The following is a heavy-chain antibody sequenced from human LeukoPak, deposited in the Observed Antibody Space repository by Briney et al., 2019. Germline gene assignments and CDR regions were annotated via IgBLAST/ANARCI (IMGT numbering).Heavy chain of an antibody. D-gene: IGHD6-13*01. CDR3: AKEGMYSSSWSPRGHYYYGMDV. CDR1: GFTFSSYG. Sequence: GGSLRLSCAASGFTFSSYGMHWVRQAPGKGLEWVAVISYDGSNKYYADSVKGRFTISRDNSKNTLYLQVNSLRAEDTAVYYCAKEGMYSSSWSPRGHYYYGMDVWGQGTTVTVSS. CDR2: ISYDGSNK. J-gene: IGHJ6*02. V-gene: IGHV3-30*18.